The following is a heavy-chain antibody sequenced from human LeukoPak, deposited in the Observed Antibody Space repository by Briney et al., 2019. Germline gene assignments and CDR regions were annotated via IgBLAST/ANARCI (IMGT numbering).Heavy chain of an antibody. V-gene: IGHV4-59*08. J-gene: IGHJ4*02. Sequence: SETLSLTCTVSGGSISSYYWSWIRQPPGKGLKWIGYIYYSGSTNYNPSLKSRVTISVHTSKNQFSLKLSSVTAADTAVYYCATPDNSGYYYLYWGQGTLVTVSS. CDR2: IYYSGST. D-gene: IGHD3-22*01. CDR1: GGSISSYY. CDR3: ATPDNSGYYYLY.